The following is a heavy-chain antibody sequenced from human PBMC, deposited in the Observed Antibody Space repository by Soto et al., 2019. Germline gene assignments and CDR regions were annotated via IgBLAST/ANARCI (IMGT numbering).Heavy chain of an antibody. Sequence: PGGSLRLSCAASGFTVTNNYMSWVRQAPGKGLEWVSLIYSGGNTYYADSVKGRFTISRDNSKNTVYLQMNSLRIEDTAVYYCAREMATGYGAFDIWGQGTMVTVSS. CDR1: GFTVTNNY. CDR3: AREMATGYGAFDI. J-gene: IGHJ3*02. D-gene: IGHD5-12*01. CDR2: IYSGGNT. V-gene: IGHV3-53*01.